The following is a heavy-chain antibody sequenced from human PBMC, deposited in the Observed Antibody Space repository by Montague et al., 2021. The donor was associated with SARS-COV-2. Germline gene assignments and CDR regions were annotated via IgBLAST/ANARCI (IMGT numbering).Heavy chain of an antibody. D-gene: IGHD5-24*01. J-gene: IGHJ4*02. CDR2: IYHTGST. Sequence: SETLFLTCAVSGYSISSSNWWGWIRQAPGRGLEWIGYIYHTGSTYYNPSLKSRVTMSVDKSNNLFSLELSSVTAVDTAVYYCAKSADHNYFLDSWGQGTPVTVSS. CDR1: GYSISSSNW. V-gene: IGHV4-28*01. CDR3: AKSADHNYFLDS.